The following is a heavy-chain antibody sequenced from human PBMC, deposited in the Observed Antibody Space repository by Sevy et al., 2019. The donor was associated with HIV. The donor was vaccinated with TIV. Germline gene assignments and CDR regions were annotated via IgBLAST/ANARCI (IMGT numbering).Heavy chain of an antibody. CDR2: IYYTGTS. V-gene: IGHV4-59*11. CDR3: ARMNNNGFSGYYFDN. D-gene: IGHD2-8*01. Sequence: SETLSLTCTVSGGSISSHYWSWIRQPPGRGLEWIGYIYYTGTSNYNPSLKRRLTISIDTSKNQFSLKLSSVTAADTALYYCARMNNNGFSGYYFDNWGQGTLVTVSS. CDR1: GGSISSHY. J-gene: IGHJ4*02.